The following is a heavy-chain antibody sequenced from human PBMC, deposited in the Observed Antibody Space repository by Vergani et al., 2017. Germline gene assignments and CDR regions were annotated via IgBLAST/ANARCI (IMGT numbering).Heavy chain of an antibody. V-gene: IGHV1-2*02. D-gene: IGHD3-3*01. CDR1: GYTFTGYY. Sequence: QVQLVQSGAEVKKPGASVKVSCKASGYTFTGYYMHWVRQAPGQGLEGMGWINPNSGGTNYAQKFQGRVTMTRDTSISTAYMELSRLRSDDTAVYYCARGSPIFGVVTFFPDYWGQGTLVTVSS. CDR2: INPNSGGT. J-gene: IGHJ4*02. CDR3: ARGSPIFGVVTFFPDY.